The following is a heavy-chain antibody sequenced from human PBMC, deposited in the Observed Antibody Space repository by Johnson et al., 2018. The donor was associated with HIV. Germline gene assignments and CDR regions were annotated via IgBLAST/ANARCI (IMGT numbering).Heavy chain of an antibody. Sequence: MSWVRQAPGKGLEWVAVISYDGSNKYYADSVKGRLTISRDNSKNTLYLQMSSLRAEDTALYYCARERAVTTKGYDEDAFDIWGQGTMVTVSS. CDR2: ISYDGSNK. D-gene: IGHD4-17*01. J-gene: IGHJ3*02. V-gene: IGHV3-30-3*01. CDR3: ARERAVTTKGYDEDAFDI.